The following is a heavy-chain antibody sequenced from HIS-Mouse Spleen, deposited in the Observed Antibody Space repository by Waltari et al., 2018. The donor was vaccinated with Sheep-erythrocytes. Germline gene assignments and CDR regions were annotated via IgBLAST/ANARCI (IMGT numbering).Heavy chain of an antibody. J-gene: IGHJ3*02. V-gene: IGHV5-51*03. Sequence: EVQLVQSGAEVKKPGESLKISCKGSGYSFTRYWIGWVRQMPGKGLEWMGIIYPGDSDTRYSPSFQGQVTISADKSISTAYLHWRSLKASDTAMYYCARRTYYDFWSGYYTDAFDIWGQGTMVTVSS. CDR1: GYSFTRYW. D-gene: IGHD3-3*01. CDR3: ARRTYYDFWSGYYTDAFDI. CDR2: IYPGDSDT.